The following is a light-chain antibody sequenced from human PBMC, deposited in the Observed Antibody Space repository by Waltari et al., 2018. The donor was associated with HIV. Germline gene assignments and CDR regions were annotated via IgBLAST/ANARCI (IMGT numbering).Light chain of an antibody. V-gene: IGKV1-39*01. Sequence: DINMTQSPSSLSASVGDRVTISGRKSQNVFNYRNWYHPRPGKAPTLIIFGASTVQDGVSSRFSGSGSGTDFTLSIAGLQPEDIGTYYCQQTFSPPRTFGPGT. CDR1: QNVFNY. CDR3: QQTFSPPRT. J-gene: IGKJ3*01. CDR2: GAS.